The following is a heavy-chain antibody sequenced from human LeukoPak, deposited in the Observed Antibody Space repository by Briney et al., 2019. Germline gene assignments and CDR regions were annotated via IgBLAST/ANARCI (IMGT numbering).Heavy chain of an antibody. J-gene: IGHJ3*02. CDR3: ARGGSWLDPDAFDI. CDR2: IYYSGST. V-gene: IGHV4-59*01. Sequence: GSLRLSCAASGFTFSSYAMSWVRQAPGKGLEWIGYIYYSGSTNYNPSLKSRVTISVDTSKNQFSLKLSSVTAADTAVYYCARGGSWLDPDAFDIWGQGTMVTVSS. D-gene: IGHD6-13*01. CDR1: GFTFSSYA.